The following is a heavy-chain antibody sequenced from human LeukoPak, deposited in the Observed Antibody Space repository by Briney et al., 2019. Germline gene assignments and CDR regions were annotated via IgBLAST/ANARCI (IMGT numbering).Heavy chain of an antibody. J-gene: IGHJ5*02. V-gene: IGHV1-8*01. Sequence: ASVKVSCKASGYTFTSYDINWVRQATGQGLEWMGWMNPNSGNTGYAQKFQDRVTMTRNTSISTAYMELSSLRSEDTAVYYCARALREWLLSYWFDPWGQGTLVTVSS. CDR3: ARALREWLLSYWFDP. CDR2: MNPNSGNT. D-gene: IGHD3-3*01. CDR1: GYTFTSYD.